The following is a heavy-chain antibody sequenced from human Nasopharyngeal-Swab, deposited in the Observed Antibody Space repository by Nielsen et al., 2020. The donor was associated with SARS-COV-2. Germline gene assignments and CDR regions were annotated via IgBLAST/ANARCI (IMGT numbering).Heavy chain of an antibody. D-gene: IGHD3-9*01. CDR1: GFVVSSNY. Sequence: GGSLSLPCAAFGFVVSSNYMGWVRQAPGNGLEWVSVIYSGGTTYYADSVRGRFTISRLNSKNSLYLQMNSLRPEDTAVYYCAYSSYYDILTGLSYAFDYWGQGTTVTVSS. V-gene: IGHV3-53*04. CDR2: IYSGGTT. J-gene: IGHJ4*03. CDR3: AYSSYYDILTGLSYAFDY.